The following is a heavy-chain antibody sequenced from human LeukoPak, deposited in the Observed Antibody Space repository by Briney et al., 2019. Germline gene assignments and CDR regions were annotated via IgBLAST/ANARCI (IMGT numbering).Heavy chain of an antibody. CDR2: ISYDGSNK. D-gene: IGHD6-19*01. CDR3: AKDRGSGWYAAYYYGMDV. J-gene: IGHJ6*02. CDR1: GFTFSSYG. V-gene: IGHV3-30*18. Sequence: GRSLRLSCAASGFTFSSYGMHWVRQAPGKGLEWVAVISYDGSNKYYADSVKGRFTISRDNSKNTLYLQMNSLRAEDTAVYYCAKDRGSGWYAAYYYGMDVWGQGTTVTVSS.